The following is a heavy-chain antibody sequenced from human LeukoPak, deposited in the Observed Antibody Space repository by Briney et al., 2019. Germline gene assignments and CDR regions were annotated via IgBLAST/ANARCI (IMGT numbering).Heavy chain of an antibody. J-gene: IGHJ3*02. D-gene: IGHD3-16*02. CDR1: GFTFSSYA. V-gene: IGHV3-23*01. Sequence: GGSLRLSCAASGFTFSSYAMSWVRQAPGKGLEWVSAISGSGGSTYYADSVKGRFTISRDNSKNTLYLQMNSLRAEDTAVYYCAKHPEIMITFGGVIVDAFDIWGQGTMVTVSS. CDR2: ISGSGGST. CDR3: AKHPEIMITFGGVIVDAFDI.